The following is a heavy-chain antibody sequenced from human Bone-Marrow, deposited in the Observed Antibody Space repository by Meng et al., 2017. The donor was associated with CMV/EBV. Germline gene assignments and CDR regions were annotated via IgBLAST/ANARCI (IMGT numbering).Heavy chain of an antibody. CDR1: GGSFSGYY. J-gene: IGHJ4*02. V-gene: IGHV4-34*01. Sequence: GSLRLSCAVYGGSFSGYYWSWIRQPPGKGLEWIGEINHSGSTNYNPSLKSRVTISVDTSKNQFSLKLSSVTAADTAVYYCARGAGIGARRRPLQQYCLDYWGQGTLVTVSS. CDR2: INHSGST. D-gene: IGHD6-6*01. CDR3: ARGAGIGARRRPLQQYCLDY.